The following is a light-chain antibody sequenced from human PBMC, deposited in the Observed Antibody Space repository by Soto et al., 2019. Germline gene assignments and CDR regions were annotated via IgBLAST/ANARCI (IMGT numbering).Light chain of an antibody. CDR1: QSVSSSY. CDR3: QQYGSSLLYS. CDR2: GAS. J-gene: IGKJ2*01. V-gene: IGKV3-20*01. Sequence: EIVLTQSPGTLSLSPGERATLPCRASQSVSSSYLAWYQQKPGQAPRLLIYGASSRATGIPDRFSGSGSGTDFPLTISRLEPEDFAVYYCQQYGSSLLYSFGQGTKLEIK.